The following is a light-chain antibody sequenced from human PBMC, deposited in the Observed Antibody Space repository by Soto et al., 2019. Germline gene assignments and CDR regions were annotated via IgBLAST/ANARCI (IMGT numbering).Light chain of an antibody. CDR2: GAS. CDR1: QDIRSS. CDR3: QQSYSTPT. V-gene: IGKV3-15*01. Sequence: EIVMTQSPATLSVSPGERVTLSCRASQDIRSSLAWYQQKPGQAPRLLIYGASTRATGIPARFSGSGSGTEFTLTISSLQPEDFATYYCQQSYSTPTFGGGTKVDIK. J-gene: IGKJ4*01.